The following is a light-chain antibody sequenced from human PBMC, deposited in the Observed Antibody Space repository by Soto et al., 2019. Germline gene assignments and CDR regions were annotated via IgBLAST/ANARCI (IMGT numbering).Light chain of an antibody. CDR1: KPISRSY. V-gene: IGKV3-20*01. CDR3: QQYDASDHVFT. Sequence: EIVLTQTPSTLSLSPGDTGILSCKTSKPISRSYSAWLQQKPGHSHRLILFATSSGAAGIPDRFSGNASATQFSFIITRVDPEDVAIDYCQQYDASDHVFTFGHGTKVDL. J-gene: IGKJ3*01. CDR2: ATS.